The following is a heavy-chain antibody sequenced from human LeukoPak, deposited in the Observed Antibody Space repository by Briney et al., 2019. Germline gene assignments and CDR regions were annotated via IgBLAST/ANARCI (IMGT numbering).Heavy chain of an antibody. Sequence: PSETLSLTCTVSGGSIGTYYWSWVRQSPGTGLEWIGYIYVTGTRYNPYLQSRVTISVDRSRNQFFLKMTSVTAADTAVYYCARHIGGGIEDMDVWGKGTKVTVSS. CDR3: ARHIGGGIEDMDV. D-gene: IGHD3-16*02. V-gene: IGHV4-59*08. J-gene: IGHJ6*03. CDR1: GGSIGTYY. CDR2: IYVTGT.